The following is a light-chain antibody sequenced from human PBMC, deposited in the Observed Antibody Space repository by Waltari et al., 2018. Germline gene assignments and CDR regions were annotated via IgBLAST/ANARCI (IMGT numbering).Light chain of an antibody. CDR1: SSNTGAGYD. CDR3: QSYDSSLSGSV. J-gene: IGLJ2*01. CDR2: GNS. Sequence: QSGLTQPPSVSGAPGQRVTIPCTGSSSNTGAGYDVHWSQRLPGTAPKLLIDGNSNRPSGVPYRFSGSKSGTSASLAITGLQAEDEAGYYCQSYDSSLSGSVFGGGTKLTVL. V-gene: IGLV1-40*01.